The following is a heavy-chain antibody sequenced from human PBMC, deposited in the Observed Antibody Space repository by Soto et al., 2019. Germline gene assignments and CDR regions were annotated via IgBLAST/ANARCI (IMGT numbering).Heavy chain of an antibody. D-gene: IGHD7-27*01. CDR2: IFSGGST. J-gene: IGHJ4*02. CDR1: GFTVSHNY. CDR3: ASGDGSEIFDY. V-gene: IGHV3-66*01. Sequence: EVQLVESGGGLVQPGGSLRLSCAASGFTVSHNYMSWVRQAPGKGLEGVSVIFSGGSTYYSDSVKGRFTISRDNSKNMVYLQMNSLRVEDTAVYYCASGDGSEIFDYWGQGTLVPVSS.